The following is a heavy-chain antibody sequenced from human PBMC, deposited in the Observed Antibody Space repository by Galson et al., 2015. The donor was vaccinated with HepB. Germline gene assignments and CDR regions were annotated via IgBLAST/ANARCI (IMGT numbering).Heavy chain of an antibody. D-gene: IGHD5-24*01. Sequence: SVKVSCKVSGYTLTELSMHWVRQAPGEGLEWMGNFDPEDGETIYAQKFQGRVTMTEDTSTDTAYMELSSLRSEDTAVYYCATGDAYNRGFEYWGQGTLVTVSS. V-gene: IGHV1-24*01. CDR3: ATGDAYNRGFEY. CDR1: GYTLTELS. J-gene: IGHJ4*02. CDR2: FDPEDGET.